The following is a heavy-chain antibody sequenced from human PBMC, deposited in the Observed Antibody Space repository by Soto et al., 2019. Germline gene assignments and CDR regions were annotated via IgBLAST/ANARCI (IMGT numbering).Heavy chain of an antibody. J-gene: IGHJ4*02. CDR1: GFRFSSYA. D-gene: IGHD5-12*01. Sequence: GGSLRLSCAASGFRFSSYAMHWVRQAPGKGLEWVAVMSYDGVNKYYADSVKGRFTISRDSSKNTLYLQMDSLRAEDTAFYYCAKDQGGYLSVFDYWGQGTLVTVSS. CDR3: AKDQGGYLSVFDY. V-gene: IGHV3-30*04. CDR2: MSYDGVNK.